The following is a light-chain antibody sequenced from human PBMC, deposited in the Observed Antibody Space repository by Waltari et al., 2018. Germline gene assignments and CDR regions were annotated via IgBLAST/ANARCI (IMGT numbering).Light chain of an antibody. CDR3: CSFQGSHWV. CDR1: SSDVSGYNY. J-gene: IGLJ3*02. CDR2: DVS. V-gene: IGLV2-11*01. Sequence: QSALTQPRSVSGSPGQSVTLSCPGTSSDVSGYNYVSWYQQLSGQVPKLIIYDVSKRPAGVPHRFAGSTSGDTASLTISGRQADDEAGYDCCSFQGSHWVCGGGTRVTVL.